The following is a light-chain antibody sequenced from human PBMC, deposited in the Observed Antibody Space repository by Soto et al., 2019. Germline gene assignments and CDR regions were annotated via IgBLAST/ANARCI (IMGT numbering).Light chain of an antibody. CDR2: STS. CDR1: TGAVTSGNY. CDR3: LLYYGGVYV. V-gene: IGLV7-43*01. Sequence: QAVVTQEPSLTASPGGTVTLTCASSTGAVTSGNYPNWFQQKPGQAPRALIYSTSNKYSWTPARFSGSLLGGKAALTLSGVQPEDEAEYYCLLYYGGVYVFGTGTKVTVL. J-gene: IGLJ1*01.